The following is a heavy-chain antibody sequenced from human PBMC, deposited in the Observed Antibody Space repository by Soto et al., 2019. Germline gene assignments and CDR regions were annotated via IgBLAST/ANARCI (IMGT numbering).Heavy chain of an antibody. CDR2: IIPIFGTA. D-gene: IGHD2-8*01. CDR3: ARGGCTNGVCYTHYYYYYGMDV. CDR1: GGTFSSYA. V-gene: IGHV1-69*13. Sequence: RASVKVSCKXSGGTFSSYAISWVRQATGQGLEWMGGIIPIFGTANYAQKFQGRVTITADESTSTAYMELSSLRSEDTAVYYCARGGCTNGVCYTHYYYYYGMDVWGQGTTVTVSS. J-gene: IGHJ6*02.